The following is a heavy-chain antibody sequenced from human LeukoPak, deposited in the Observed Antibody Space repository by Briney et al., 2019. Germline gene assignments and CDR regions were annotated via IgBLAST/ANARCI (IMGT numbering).Heavy chain of an antibody. D-gene: IGHD6-19*01. Sequence: GASVKVSCKASGYTFTSYYMHWVRQAPGQGLEWMGWINPNSGGTNYAQKFQGRVTMTRDTSISTAYMELSRLRSDDTAVYYCARSFWYSSGSHFDYWGQGTLVTVSS. CDR3: ARSFWYSSGSHFDY. J-gene: IGHJ4*02. CDR1: GYTFTSYY. V-gene: IGHV1-2*02. CDR2: INPNSGGT.